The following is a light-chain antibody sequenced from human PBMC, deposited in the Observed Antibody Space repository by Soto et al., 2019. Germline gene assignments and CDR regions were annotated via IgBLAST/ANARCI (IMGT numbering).Light chain of an antibody. V-gene: IGKV3-15*01. J-gene: IGKJ3*01. CDR2: TAS. CDR1: QAVSSK. CDR3: QHYNNWPFT. Sequence: EIVMTQSPATLSVSVGERATLSCRASQAVSSKLAWYQQKPGQAPRLLIYTASTWAGGIPARFRGSGSGTGFTLTITSLQSEDFAVYYCQHYNNWPFTFGHGTKVDIK.